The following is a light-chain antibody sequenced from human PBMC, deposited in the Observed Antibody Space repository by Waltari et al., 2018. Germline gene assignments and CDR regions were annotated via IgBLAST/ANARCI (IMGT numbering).Light chain of an antibody. CDR2: GAS. J-gene: IGKJ1*01. CDR3: QHYVCLPVS. V-gene: IGKV3-20*01. CDR1: QSVSRS. Sequence: SCRASQSVSRSLAWYQQKPGRAPRLLIYGASSRATGVPDRFSGSGSGTDFSLTISRLEPEDFAVYYCQHYVCLPVSFGQGTKVEIK.